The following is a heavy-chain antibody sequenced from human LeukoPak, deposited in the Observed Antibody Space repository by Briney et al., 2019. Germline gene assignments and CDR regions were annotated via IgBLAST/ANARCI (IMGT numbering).Heavy chain of an antibody. CDR3: ARQPTGAWQWTFDN. J-gene: IGHJ4*02. CDR2: IYYSGIT. Sequence: SETLSLTCTVSGGSISSGGYYWGWIRQPPGKGLEWIGTIYYSGITYCNPSLKSRVTVSADMSKNQFSLKVNSVTAADTAVYYCARQPTGAWQWTFDNWGQGTLVTVSS. CDR1: GGSISSGGYY. V-gene: IGHV4-39*01. D-gene: IGHD6-19*01.